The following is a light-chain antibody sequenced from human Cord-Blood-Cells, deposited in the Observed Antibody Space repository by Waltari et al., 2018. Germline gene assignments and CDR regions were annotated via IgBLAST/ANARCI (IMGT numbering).Light chain of an antibody. V-gene: IGKV1-5*03. J-gene: IGKJ1*01. CDR2: KAS. Sequence: DIQLTQSPSTLSASVGDRVTITCRASQSISSWLAWYQQKPGKAPKLLIYKASSLESGVPSRFSGSGSGTEFTLTISSLQPDDFATYYCQQYNSDTCTFGQGTKVEIK. CDR1: QSISSW. CDR3: QQYNSDTCT.